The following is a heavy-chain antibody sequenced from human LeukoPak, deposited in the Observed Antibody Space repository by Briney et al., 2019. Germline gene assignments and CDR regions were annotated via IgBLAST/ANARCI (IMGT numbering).Heavy chain of an antibody. CDR1: GFTFSNYA. CDR2: ISFDATKE. D-gene: IGHD1-26*01. Sequence: GGSLRLSCAASGFTFSNYAMHWVRQAPGKGLEWVAVISFDATKEYFGKSVKGRFTISRDNSKSTLFLQMHSLRVEDTALYFCARFKVGSNTTQKDAFDIWGRGTVVTVSS. V-gene: IGHV3-30*01. CDR3: ARFKVGSNTTQKDAFDI. J-gene: IGHJ3*02.